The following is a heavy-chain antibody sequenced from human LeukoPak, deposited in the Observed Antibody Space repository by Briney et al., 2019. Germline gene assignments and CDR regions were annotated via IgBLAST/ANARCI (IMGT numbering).Heavy chain of an antibody. J-gene: IGHJ4*02. CDR2: MNPNSGGT. CDR1: GYTFSGYY. D-gene: IGHD2-15*01. Sequence: AASVKVSCKASGYTFSGYYMHWVRQAPGQGLEWMGWMNPNSGGTNYAQKFQGRVTMTRDTSISTAYMELSRLRSDDTAVYYCARVLGYCSGGSCYDFDYWGQGTLVTVSS. V-gene: IGHV1-2*02. CDR3: ARVLGYCSGGSCYDFDY.